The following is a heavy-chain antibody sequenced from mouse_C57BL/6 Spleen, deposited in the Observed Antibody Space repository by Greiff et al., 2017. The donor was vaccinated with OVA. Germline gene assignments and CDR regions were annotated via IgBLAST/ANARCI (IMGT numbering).Heavy chain of an antibody. Sequence: EVKLQESVAELVRPGASVKLSCTASGFNIKNTYMHWVKQRPEQGLEWIGRIDPANGNTKYAPKFQGKATITADTSSNTACLQLSSLTSEDTAIYYCARDSSGTGYFDYWGQGTTLTVSS. CDR1: GFNIKNTY. CDR3: ARDSSGTGYFDY. V-gene: IGHV14-3*01. J-gene: IGHJ2*01. D-gene: IGHD3-2*02. CDR2: IDPANGNT.